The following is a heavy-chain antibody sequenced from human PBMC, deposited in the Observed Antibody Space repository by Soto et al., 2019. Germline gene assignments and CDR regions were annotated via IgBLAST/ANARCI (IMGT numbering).Heavy chain of an antibody. CDR3: AAQTRYCSGGSCYFFDY. CDR2: ISGSGGST. Sequence: GESLKISCAASGFTFSSYAMSWVRQAPGKGLEWVSAISGSGGSTYYADSVKGRFTISRDNSKNTLYLQMNSLRAEDTAVYYCAAQTRYCSGGSCYFFDYWGQGTLVTVSS. V-gene: IGHV3-23*01. J-gene: IGHJ4*02. D-gene: IGHD2-15*01. CDR1: GFTFSSYA.